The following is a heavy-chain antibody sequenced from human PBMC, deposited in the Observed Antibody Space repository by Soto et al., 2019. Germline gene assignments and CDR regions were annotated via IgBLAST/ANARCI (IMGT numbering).Heavy chain of an antibody. CDR1: GGTFSSYA. V-gene: IGHV1-69*13. D-gene: IGHD3-22*01. Sequence: ASVKVSCKASGGTFSSYAISWVRQAPGQGLEWMGGIIPIFGTANYAQKFQGRVTITADESTSTAYMELSSLRSEDTAVYYCARDLGIYDSSGFVDYWGQGTLVTVSS. J-gene: IGHJ4*02. CDR3: ARDLGIYDSSGFVDY. CDR2: IIPIFGTA.